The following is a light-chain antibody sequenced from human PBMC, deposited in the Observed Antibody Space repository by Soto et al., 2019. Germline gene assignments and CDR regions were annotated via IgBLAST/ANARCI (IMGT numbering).Light chain of an antibody. CDR1: SSDGGGYKY. CDR3: SSYTSSSTYV. Sequence: QSVLTQPASVSGSPGQSITISCTGTSSDGGGYKYVSWYQQYPDKAPKLMIYEVSNRPSGVSNRFSGSKSGNTASLTISGVQAEDEADYYCSSYTSSSTYVFGTGTKVTVL. CDR2: EVS. V-gene: IGLV2-14*01. J-gene: IGLJ1*01.